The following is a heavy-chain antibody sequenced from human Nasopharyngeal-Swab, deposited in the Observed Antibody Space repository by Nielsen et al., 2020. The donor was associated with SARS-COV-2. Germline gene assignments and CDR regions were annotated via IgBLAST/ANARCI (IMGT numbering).Heavy chain of an antibody. D-gene: IGHD2-2*01. CDR2: ISSSSSYI. V-gene: IGHV3-21*01. Sequence: GGSLRLSCAASGFTFSSYSMNWVRQAPGKGLEWVSSISSSSSYIYYADSVKGRFTISRDNAKNSLYLQMNSLRAEDTAVYYCARDQGYCSSTSCYEFDYWGQGTLVTVSS. CDR3: ARDQGYCSSTSCYEFDY. CDR1: GFTFSSYS. J-gene: IGHJ4*02.